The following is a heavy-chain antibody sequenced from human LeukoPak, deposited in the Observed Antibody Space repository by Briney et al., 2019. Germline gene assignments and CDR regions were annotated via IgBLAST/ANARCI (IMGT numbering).Heavy chain of an antibody. CDR2: IDPNSGDT. J-gene: IGHJ4*02. CDR1: GYTFTGYY. CDR3: ARSPSTGYSSSWQLYYFDY. Sequence: GASVKVSCKASGYTFTGYYMHWVRQAPGQGLEWMGWIDPNSGDTNYAQKFQDRVTLTRDTSISTAYMEVSRLRSDDTAVYYCARSPSTGYSSSWQLYYFDYWGQGTLVTVSS. V-gene: IGHV1-2*02. D-gene: IGHD6-13*01.